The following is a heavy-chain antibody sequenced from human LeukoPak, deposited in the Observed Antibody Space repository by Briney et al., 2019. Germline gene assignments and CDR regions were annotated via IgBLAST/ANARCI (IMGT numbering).Heavy chain of an antibody. J-gene: IGHJ4*02. CDR3: AKESTSGDSSGYFPFDY. Sequence: EGSLRLSCAASGFTFSSYSMNWVRQAPGKGLEWVSSISSSSSYIYYADSVKGRFTISRDNAKNSLYLQMNSLRAEDTAVYYCAKESTSGDSSGYFPFDYWGQGTLVTVSS. D-gene: IGHD3-22*01. CDR1: GFTFSSYS. CDR2: ISSSSSYI. V-gene: IGHV3-21*04.